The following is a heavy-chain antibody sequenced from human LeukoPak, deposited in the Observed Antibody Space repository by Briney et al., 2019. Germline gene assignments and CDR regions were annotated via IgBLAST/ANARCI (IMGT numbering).Heavy chain of an antibody. Sequence: PGGSLRLSCAASGFTFSSYWMSWVRQAPGKGLEWVSAISGSGGSTYYADSVKGRFTISRDNSKNTLYLQMNSLRAEDTAVYYCARRSGIAVAGAFDYWGQGTLVTVSS. D-gene: IGHD6-19*01. CDR1: GFTFSSYW. CDR2: ISGSGGST. V-gene: IGHV3-23*01. CDR3: ARRSGIAVAGAFDY. J-gene: IGHJ4*02.